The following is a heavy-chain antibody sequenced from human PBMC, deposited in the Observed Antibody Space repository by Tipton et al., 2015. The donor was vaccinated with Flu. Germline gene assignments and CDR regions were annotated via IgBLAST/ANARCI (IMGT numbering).Heavy chain of an antibody. CDR2: IYYSGST. J-gene: IGHJ5*02. CDR1: GGSISSSSYY. D-gene: IGHD1-14*01. CDR3: ARAVPPGYNFFHWFDP. Sequence: TLSLTCTVSGGSISSSSYYWGWNRQPPGKGLEWIGSIYYSGSTYYNPSLKSRVTISADTSKNQFSLKLSSVTAADTAVYYCARAVPPGYNFFHWFDPWGQGTLVTVSS. V-gene: IGHV4-39*07.